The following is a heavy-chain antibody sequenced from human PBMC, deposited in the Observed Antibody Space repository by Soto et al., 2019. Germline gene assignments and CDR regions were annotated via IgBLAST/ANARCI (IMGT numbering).Heavy chain of an antibody. D-gene: IGHD3-10*01. CDR3: ASDLSGRADV. J-gene: IGHJ6*02. Sequence: EVQLVESGGGLVRPGGSLRLSCAASGFSFSSYWMHWVRQVPGKGLVWVARMNEDGGTTDYADSVKGRFTISRDNAKNTLYLQMNSLRVADTAVYDCASDLSGRADVWGQGTTVTVSS. CDR1: GFSFSSYW. V-gene: IGHV3-74*02. CDR2: MNEDGGTT.